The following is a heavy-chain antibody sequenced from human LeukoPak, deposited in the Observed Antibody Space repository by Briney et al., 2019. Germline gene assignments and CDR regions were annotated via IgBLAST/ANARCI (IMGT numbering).Heavy chain of an antibody. D-gene: IGHD4-17*01. CDR2: ISGYSVTT. V-gene: IGHV3-23*01. CDR1: GFTFSNSA. CDR3: AKHYGDYFLDF. J-gene: IGHJ4*02. Sequence: GGSLRLSCAASGFTFSNSAMSWVRQSPGKGLEWVSFISGYSVTTYYADSVQGRFTVSRDNSKKTLYLQIHNLRDEDTAIYYCAKHYGDYFLDFWGQGTLVTVSS.